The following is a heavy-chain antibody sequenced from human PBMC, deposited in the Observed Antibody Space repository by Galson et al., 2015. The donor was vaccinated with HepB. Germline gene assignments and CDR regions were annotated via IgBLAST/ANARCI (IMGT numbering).Heavy chain of an antibody. CDR1: GGSISSSSYC. CDR2: IYTSGST. CDR3: ARALGGRKFYYYYYMDV. Sequence: TLSLTCTVSGGSISSSSYCWGWIRQPAGKGLEWIGRIYTSGSTNYNPSLKGRVTMSVDTSKNQFSLKLSSVTAADTAVYYCARALGGRKFYYYYYMDVWGKGTTVTVSS. J-gene: IGHJ6*03. V-gene: IGHV4-61*02. D-gene: IGHD3-16*01.